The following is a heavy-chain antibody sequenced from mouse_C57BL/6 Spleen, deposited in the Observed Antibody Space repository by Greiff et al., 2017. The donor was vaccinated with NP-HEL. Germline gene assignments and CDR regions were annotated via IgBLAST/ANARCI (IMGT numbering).Heavy chain of an antibody. CDR3: ARLGGNYFDY. J-gene: IGHJ2*01. Sequence: EVQRVESGGGLVQPGGSLSLSCAASGFTFTDYYMSWVRQPPGKALEWLGFIRNKANGYTTEYSASVKGRFTISRDNSQSILYLQMNALRAEDSATYYCARLGGNYFDYWGQGTTLTVSS. CDR1: GFTFTDYY. D-gene: IGHD1-1*02. V-gene: IGHV7-3*01. CDR2: IRNKANGYTT.